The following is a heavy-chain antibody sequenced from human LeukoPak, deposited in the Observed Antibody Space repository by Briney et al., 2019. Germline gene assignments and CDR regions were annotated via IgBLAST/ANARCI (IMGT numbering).Heavy chain of an antibody. J-gene: IGHJ4*02. CDR1: GGSISGSGYS. V-gene: IGHV4-61*08. CDR2: TYYSGST. CDR3: ARYYYDSSGYYASYFDY. D-gene: IGHD3-22*01. Sequence: SETLSLTCAVSGGSISGSGYSWTWIRQPPGKGLEWIGYTYYSGSTNYNPSLKSRVTISVDTSKNQFSLKLSSVTAADTAVYYCARYYYDSSGYYASYFDYWGQGTLVTVSS.